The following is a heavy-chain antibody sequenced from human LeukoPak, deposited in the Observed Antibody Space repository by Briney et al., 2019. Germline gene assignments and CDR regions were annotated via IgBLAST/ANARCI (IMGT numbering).Heavy chain of an antibody. CDR2: IYHTENS. CDR1: GGSLSSDY. J-gene: IGHJ4*02. Sequence: SETLSLTCTVSGGSLSSDYWSWIRQPPGKGLEWIGYIYHTENSDYNPSLKSRATISLDTSKNQFSLKLTSVTAADTAVYFCARHPFSSPFDYWGQGTLVTVSS. V-gene: IGHV4-59*08. D-gene: IGHD2/OR15-2a*01. CDR3: ARHPFSSPFDY.